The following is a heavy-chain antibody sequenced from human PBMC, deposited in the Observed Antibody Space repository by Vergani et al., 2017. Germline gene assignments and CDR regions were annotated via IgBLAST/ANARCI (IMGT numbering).Heavy chain of an antibody. Sequence: QVQLVQSGAEVKKPGASVKVSCKVSGYTLTELSMHWVRQAPGKGLEWVGGFDPEDGETIYAQKFQGRVTMTEDTSTDTTYMELSSLRSEDTAAYYCATKRDDIVARGWKNGFDPWGQGTLVTVSS. D-gene: IGHD2-21*01. CDR1: GYTLTELS. CDR3: ATKRDDIVARGWKNGFDP. CDR2: FDPEDGET. V-gene: IGHV1-24*01. J-gene: IGHJ5*02.